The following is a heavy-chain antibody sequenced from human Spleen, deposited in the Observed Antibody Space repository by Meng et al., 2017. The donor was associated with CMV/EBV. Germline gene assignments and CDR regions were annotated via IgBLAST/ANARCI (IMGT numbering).Heavy chain of an antibody. CDR1: GYTFSSYD. V-gene: IGHV1-8*02. CDR2: MNPHSGNK. Sequence: SGYTFSSYDINWVRQATGQGLEWIGWMNPHSGNKGYAQNFQGRVTMTTDTSTNTVYMELRSLTSDDTAVYYCARDWECLARSDVFDIWGQGTMVTVSS. CDR3: ARDWECLARSDVFDI. J-gene: IGHJ3*02. D-gene: IGHD1-26*01.